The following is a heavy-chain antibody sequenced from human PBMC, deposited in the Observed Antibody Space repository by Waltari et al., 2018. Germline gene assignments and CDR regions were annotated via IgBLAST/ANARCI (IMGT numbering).Heavy chain of an antibody. CDR2: IKSKTDGGTT. D-gene: IGHD3-9*01. CDR1: GFTFSNAW. Sequence: EVQLVESGGGLVKPGGSLRLSCAASGFTFSNAWMRWVRQAPGTGLEWVGRIKSKTDGGTTDYAAPVKGRFTISRDDSKNTLYLQMNSLKTEDTAVYYCTTDDDILTGYYVGGVDYWGQGTLVTVSS. CDR3: TTDDDILTGYYVGGVDY. V-gene: IGHV3-15*01. J-gene: IGHJ4*02.